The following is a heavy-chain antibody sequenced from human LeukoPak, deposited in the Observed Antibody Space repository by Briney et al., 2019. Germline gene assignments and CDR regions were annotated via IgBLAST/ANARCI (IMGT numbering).Heavy chain of an antibody. CDR2: IYSGGST. J-gene: IGHJ6*02. V-gene: IGHV3-66*01. CDR3: ARSPLWFGELLYSYYYGMDV. CDR1: GFTVSSNY. D-gene: IGHD3-10*01. Sequence: PGGSLRLSCAASGFTVSSNYMSWVRQAPGKGLEWVSVIYSGGSTYYADSVKGGFTISRDNSKNTLYLQMNSLRAEDTAVYYCARSPLWFGELLYSYYYGMDVWGQGTTVTVSS.